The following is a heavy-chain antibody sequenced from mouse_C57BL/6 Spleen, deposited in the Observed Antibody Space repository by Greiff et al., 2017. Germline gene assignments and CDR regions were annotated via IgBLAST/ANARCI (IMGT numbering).Heavy chain of an antibody. D-gene: IGHD2-5*01. CDR2: INPNNGGT. CDR3: ARGGYYSNAMDY. CDR1: GYTFTDYN. J-gene: IGHJ4*01. Sequence: VQLQQSGPELVKPGASVKIPCKASGYTFTDYNMDWVKQSHGKSLEWIGDINPNNGGTIYNQKFKGKATLTVDKSSSTAYMELRSLTSEDTAVYYCARGGYYSNAMDYWGQGTSVTVSS. V-gene: IGHV1-18*01.